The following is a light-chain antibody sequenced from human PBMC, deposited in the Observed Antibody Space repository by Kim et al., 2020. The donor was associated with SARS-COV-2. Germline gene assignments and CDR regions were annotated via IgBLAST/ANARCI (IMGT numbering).Light chain of an antibody. CDR3: QQYNNWPPLT. J-gene: IGKJ4*01. CDR1: RSIGGT. CDR2: GAS. Sequence: SQGEGAPPSSGASRSIGGTSDWDQQKPGQAPRLPIYGASTGATGVPARFSGGGSGTEFTLTISRLQSEEFAVYYCQQYNNWPPLTFGGGTKVGIK. V-gene: IGKV3-15*01.